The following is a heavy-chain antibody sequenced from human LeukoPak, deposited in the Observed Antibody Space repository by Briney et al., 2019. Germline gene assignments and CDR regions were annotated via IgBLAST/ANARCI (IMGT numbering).Heavy chain of an antibody. V-gene: IGHV3-30*04. Sequence: PGGSLRLSCAGSGFTFSRYAMHWVRQAPGKGLEWVTVISSDGSQKYYADSVKGRFTISRDNSKNTLYLQMNSLRAEDTAAYYCARDHGYWGQGTLVTVSS. CDR3: ARDHGY. CDR2: ISSDGSQK. CDR1: GFTFSRYA. J-gene: IGHJ4*02.